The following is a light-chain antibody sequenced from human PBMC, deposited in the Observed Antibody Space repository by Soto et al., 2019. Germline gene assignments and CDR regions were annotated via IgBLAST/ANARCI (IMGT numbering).Light chain of an antibody. CDR1: QVISTA. J-gene: IGKJ4*01. V-gene: IGKV1-13*02. CDR3: QQLNAYPPALS. CDR2: DAS. Sequence: ALQLTQSPSSLSASVGDRVAITCRASQVISTAVAWFQEKPGKAPKLLIYDASILESGVPSRFSGSGSGTDFTLTINSLQPEDSATYYCQQLNAYPPALSFGGGTKVEIK.